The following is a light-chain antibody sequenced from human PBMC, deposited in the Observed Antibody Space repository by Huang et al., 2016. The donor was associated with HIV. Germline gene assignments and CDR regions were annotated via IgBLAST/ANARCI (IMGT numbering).Light chain of an antibody. Sequence: DIVMTQSRDSLAVSLGERATINCKSSQSVLYSSNNKNYLAWYQQKPGQPPKLLIYWASTRESGVPDRFSGSGSGTDFTLTISSLQAEDVAVYYCQQYYSTPPVTFGPGTKVDIK. J-gene: IGKJ3*01. CDR2: WAS. CDR1: QSVLYSSNNKNY. CDR3: QQYYSTPPVT. V-gene: IGKV4-1*01.